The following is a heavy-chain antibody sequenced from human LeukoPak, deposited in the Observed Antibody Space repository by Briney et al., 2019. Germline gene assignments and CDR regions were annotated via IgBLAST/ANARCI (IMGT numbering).Heavy chain of an antibody. V-gene: IGHV4-59*01. Sequence: SETLSLTCTVSGDSISSYYWSWVRQPPGKGLEWIGYIFYSGSTNYNPSLKSRVTVSVDTSKNQFSLKLSSVTAADTAVYYCAREGRYSGYADWGQGTLVTVSS. CDR3: AREGRYSGYAD. CDR1: GDSISSYY. D-gene: IGHD5-12*01. J-gene: IGHJ4*02. CDR2: IFYSGST.